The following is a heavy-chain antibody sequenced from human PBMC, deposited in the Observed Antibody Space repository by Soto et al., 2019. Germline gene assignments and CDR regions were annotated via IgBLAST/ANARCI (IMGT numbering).Heavy chain of an antibody. CDR2: INPNSGGT. J-gene: IGHJ4*02. V-gene: IGHV1-2*04. CDR1: GETGTSDD. CDR3: ATGYSSSWYGY. D-gene: IGHD6-13*01. Sequence: ASVKICGRASGETGTSDDISWGRKAPGQGLEWMGWINPNSGGTNYAQKFQGWVTMTRDTSISTAYMELSRLRSDDTAVYYCATGYSSSWYGYWGQGTLVTVSS.